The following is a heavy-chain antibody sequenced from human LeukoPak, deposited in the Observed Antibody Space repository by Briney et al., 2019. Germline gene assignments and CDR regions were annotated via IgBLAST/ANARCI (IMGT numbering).Heavy chain of an antibody. V-gene: IGHV4-59*08. CDR2: IHHSGTT. CDR1: GGSISDYY. D-gene: IGHD2-15*01. J-gene: IGHJ5*02. Sequence: SETLSLTCNVYGGSISDYYWNWIRQPPGKGLEWIGYIHHSGTTSSNPSLKSRVTIPIDTSKNQFSLNLKSVTAADTAIYYCARWPIHLGYCSGSSCHKWFDPWGQGTLVTVSS. CDR3: ARWPIHLGYCSGSSCHKWFDP.